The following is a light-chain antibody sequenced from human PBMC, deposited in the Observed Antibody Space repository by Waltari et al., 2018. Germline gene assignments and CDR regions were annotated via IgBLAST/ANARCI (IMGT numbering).Light chain of an antibody. CDR2: AAS. V-gene: IGKV1-27*01. J-gene: IGKJ4*01. CDR3: QKYNSAPLT. Sequence: DIQMTQSPSSLSASVGDRVTITCRASLRINNYLAWYQQKPGRVPKLLIYAASTLQSGVPSRFSGSGSGTDFTLTISSLQPEDVATYYCQKYNSAPLTFGRGTKVEI. CDR1: LRINNY.